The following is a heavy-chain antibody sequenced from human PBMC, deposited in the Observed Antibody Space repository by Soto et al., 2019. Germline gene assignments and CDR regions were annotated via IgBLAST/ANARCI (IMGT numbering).Heavy chain of an antibody. J-gene: IGHJ4*02. D-gene: IGHD5-18*01. V-gene: IGHV4-39*01. Sequence: SETLSLTCTVSGDSISSSDYYWGWIRQPPGKGLEWIGSIYYSGSTYYNPSLKSRVTISVDTSKNQFSLKLSSVTAADTAVYYCARPRETAPTVFDYWGQGTLVTVSS. CDR2: IYYSGST. CDR1: GDSISSSDYY. CDR3: ARPRETAPTVFDY.